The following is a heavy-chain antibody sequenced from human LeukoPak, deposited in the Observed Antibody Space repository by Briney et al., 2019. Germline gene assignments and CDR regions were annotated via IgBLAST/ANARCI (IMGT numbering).Heavy chain of an antibody. CDR2: IYYSGST. V-gene: IGHV4-59*01. CDR1: GGSISSYY. CDR3: ARASVDTAMVTDY. D-gene: IGHD5-18*01. J-gene: IGHJ4*02. Sequence: SETLSLTCTVSGGSISSYYWSWIRQPPGKGLEWIGYIYYSGSTNYNPSLKSRVTISVGTSKNQFSLKLSSVTAADTAVYYCARASVDTAMVTDYWGQGTLVTVSS.